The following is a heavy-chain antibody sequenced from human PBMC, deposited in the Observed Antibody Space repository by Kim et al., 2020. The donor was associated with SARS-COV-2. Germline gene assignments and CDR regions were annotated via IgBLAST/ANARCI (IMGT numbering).Heavy chain of an antibody. Sequence: YDADTMKGRYTITRDNAKSSLERQMNSLRAEDTAVYYCASDDIVTSYSGYWGQGTLVAVSS. J-gene: IGHJ4*02. CDR3: ASDDIVTSYSGY. V-gene: IGHV3-11*01. D-gene: IGHD3-9*01.